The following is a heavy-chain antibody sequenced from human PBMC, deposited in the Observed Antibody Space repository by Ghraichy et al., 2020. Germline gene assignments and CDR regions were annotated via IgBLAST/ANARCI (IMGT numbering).Heavy chain of an antibody. D-gene: IGHD6-19*01. CDR3: AKANSSGWYLGDVFDI. CDR2: ISWNSGSI. J-gene: IGHJ3*02. Sequence: SLNISCAASGFTFDDYAMHWVRQAPGKGLEWVSGISWNSGSIGYADSVKGRFTISRDNAKNSLFVQMNSLRPEDTAMYYCAKANSSGWYLGDVFDIWGQGTMVTVSS. CDR1: GFTFDDYA. V-gene: IGHV3-9*01.